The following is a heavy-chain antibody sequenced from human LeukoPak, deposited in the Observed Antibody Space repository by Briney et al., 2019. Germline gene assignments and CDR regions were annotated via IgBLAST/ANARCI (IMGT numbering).Heavy chain of an antibody. CDR2: INHSGST. CDR3: ARRPVKYYYDSSGTVHDWFDP. CDR1: GGSFSGYY. J-gene: IGHJ5*02. Sequence: SETLSLTCAVYGGSFSGYYWSWIRQPPGKGLEWIGEINHSGSTNYNPSLKSRVTISVDTSKNQFSLKLSSVTAADTAVYYCARRPVKYYYDSSGTVHDWFDPWGQGTLVTVSS. D-gene: IGHD3-22*01. V-gene: IGHV4-34*01.